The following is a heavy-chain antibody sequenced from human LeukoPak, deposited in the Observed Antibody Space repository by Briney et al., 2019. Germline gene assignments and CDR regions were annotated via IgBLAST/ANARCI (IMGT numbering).Heavy chain of an antibody. J-gene: IGHJ4*02. CDR3: TKHYMGSSYNRGLDY. D-gene: IGHD3-10*01. CDR1: GGSISSSSYY. V-gene: IGHV4-39*01. CDR2: IYYSGYT. Sequence: SETLSLTCTVSGGSISSSSYYWGWIRQPPGKGLEWIGSIYYSGYTYYNPSLESRVTISVDTSKNQFSLKLSSVTAADTAIYYCTKHYMGSSYNRGLDYWGQGTLVTVSS.